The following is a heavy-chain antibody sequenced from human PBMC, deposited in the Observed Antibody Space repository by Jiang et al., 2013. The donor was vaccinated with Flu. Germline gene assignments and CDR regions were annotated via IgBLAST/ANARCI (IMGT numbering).Heavy chain of an antibody. J-gene: IGHJ6*02. V-gene: IGHV4-59*08. CDR2: IHNSGTT. Sequence: PGLVKPSETLSLTCTVSGGSISYFYWSWIRQPPGKGLEWIGYIHNSGTTNYNPSLKSRVTISIDTSTNQFSLKLISVTAPDTAVYYCARSYCGGDCYSMFGYSYYGMDVWGQGTTVTVSS. D-gene: IGHD2-21*02. CDR3: ARSYCGGDCYSMFGYSYYGMDV. CDR1: GGSISYFY.